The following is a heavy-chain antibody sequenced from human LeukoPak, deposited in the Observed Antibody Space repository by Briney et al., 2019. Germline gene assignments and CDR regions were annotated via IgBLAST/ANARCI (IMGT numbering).Heavy chain of an antibody. V-gene: IGHV1-2*04. CDR2: IDPNSGGT. D-gene: IGHD2-21*01. CDR1: GYTFTDYY. Sequence: ASVKVSCKADGYTFTDYYIHWVRQAPGQGLEWMGWIDPNSGGTNFAQNFHDWVTMTRDTSINTAYLELSRLKSGDTAVYYCARDPGGAHFYHYYGMDVWGQGTTVTVSS. J-gene: IGHJ6*02. CDR3: ARDPGGAHFYHYYGMDV.